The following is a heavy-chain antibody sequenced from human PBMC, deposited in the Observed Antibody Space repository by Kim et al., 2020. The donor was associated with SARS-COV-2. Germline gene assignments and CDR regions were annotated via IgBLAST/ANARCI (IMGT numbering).Heavy chain of an antibody. Sequence: SVKVSCKASGGTFSSYAISWVRQAPGQGLEWMGGIIPIFGTANYAQKFQGRVTITADESTSTAYMELSSLRSEDTAVYYCRGTGTTRDYYYGMDVWGQGTTVTVSS. D-gene: IGHD1-1*01. CDR1: GGTFSSYA. J-gene: IGHJ6*02. CDR2: IIPIFGTA. V-gene: IGHV1-69*13. CDR3: RGTGTTRDYYYGMDV.